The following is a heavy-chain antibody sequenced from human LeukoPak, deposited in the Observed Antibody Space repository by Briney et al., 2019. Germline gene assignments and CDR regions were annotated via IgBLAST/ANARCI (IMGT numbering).Heavy chain of an antibody. CDR3: ARAATMIVVVSKHFDY. Sequence: GVTQRLSCAASGFTFRRYGMHWVRQAPGKGLDWVAFIRYEGRNKYYADSVKGRFTISRDNSKHTLYLRMNSLRAEDTAVYYWARAATMIVVVSKHFDYWGQGTLVTVSS. V-gene: IGHV3-30*02. D-gene: IGHD3-22*01. J-gene: IGHJ4*02. CDR1: GFTFRRYG. CDR2: IRYEGRNK.